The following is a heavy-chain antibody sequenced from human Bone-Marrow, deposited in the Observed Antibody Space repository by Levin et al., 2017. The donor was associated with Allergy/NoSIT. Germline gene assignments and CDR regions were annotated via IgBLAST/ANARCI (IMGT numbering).Heavy chain of an antibody. CDR2: TYYNGNT. D-gene: IGHD1-26*01. CDR3: ARDKSGTYFSFED. V-gene: IGHV4-59*01. Sequence: SETLSLTCTVSGASMNTFYWSWIRQPPGKGLEWLGYTYYNGNTNYNPSLQSRVTISVDTSKNQFSLKLNSVTAADTALYYCARDKSGTYFSFEDWGQGTLVTVSS. CDR1: GASMNTFY. J-gene: IGHJ4*02.